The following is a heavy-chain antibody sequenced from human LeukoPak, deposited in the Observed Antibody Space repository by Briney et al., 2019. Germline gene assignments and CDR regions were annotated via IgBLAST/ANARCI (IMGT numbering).Heavy chain of an antibody. J-gene: IGHJ4*02. V-gene: IGHV3-30*18. CDR2: ISYHGSNQ. Sequence: GGSLRLSCAASGFTFSSYAMHCVRQPPGKGLEWVAVISYHGSNQYYIDSVKGRFTISRDNSKDTVYLQMNSLRPDDTAVYYCAKGFSAGTMDYWGQGTLVTVSS. D-gene: IGHD1-1*01. CDR1: GFTFSSYA. CDR3: AKGFSAGTMDY.